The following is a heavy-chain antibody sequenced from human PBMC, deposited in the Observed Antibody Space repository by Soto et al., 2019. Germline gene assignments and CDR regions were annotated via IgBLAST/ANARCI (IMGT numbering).Heavy chain of an antibody. CDR2: ISPNSEKT. J-gene: IGHJ2*01. CDR3: TEDGKFDDIYTRHSVNHL. Sequence: ASVKVSCKASGYTFSNFGISWVRQAPGEGLEWMGWISPNSEKTKIAQRFQGRVTMTTDISTSTSYLELRGLTSDDTAVYYCTEDGKFDDIYTRHSVNHLWG. V-gene: IGHV1-18*01. D-gene: IGHD3-9*01. CDR1: GYTFSNFG.